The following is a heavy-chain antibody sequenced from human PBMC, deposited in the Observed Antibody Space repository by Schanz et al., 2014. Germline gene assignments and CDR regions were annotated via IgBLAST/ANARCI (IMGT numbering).Heavy chain of an antibody. D-gene: IGHD5-12*01. CDR1: GGTFSTYP. J-gene: IGHJ5*02. CDR2: IIPIHGIV. CDR3: ARGPLGTSP. V-gene: IGHV1-69*02. Sequence: QVQLVQSGAEVKKPGSSMKVSCKASGGTFSTYPINWLRQAPGQGLEWMGRIIPIHGIVNYAQRFQDRVRITADKSTSTAYMELSSLKSENTAVYYCARGPLGTSPWGQGTLVTVSS.